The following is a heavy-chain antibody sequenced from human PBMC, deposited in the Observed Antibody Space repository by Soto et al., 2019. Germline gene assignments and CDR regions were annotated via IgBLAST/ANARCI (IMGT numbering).Heavy chain of an antibody. D-gene: IGHD2-15*01. CDR1: GFTFSGSA. Sequence: EVQLVESGGGLVQPGGSLKLSCAASGFTFSGSAVHWVRQAYGKGLEWVGRIRNKANTYATAYAASVKGRFTISRDDSKNTEYLQMNSLTTDDTAVYYCTRHSPADMRLSWGLGTQVTVSS. V-gene: IGHV3-73*02. CDR3: TRHSPADMRLS. CDR2: IRNKANTYAT. J-gene: IGHJ4*02.